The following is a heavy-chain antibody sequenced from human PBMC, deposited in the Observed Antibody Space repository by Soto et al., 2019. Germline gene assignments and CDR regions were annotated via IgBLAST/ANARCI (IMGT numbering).Heavy chain of an antibody. Sequence: SETLSLTCTVSGGSISSYYWSWIRQPPGKGLEWIGYIYYSGSINYNPSLKSRVTISVDTSKNQFSLKLSSVTAADTAVYYCASSGYSYDAFDIWGQGTMVTVSS. CDR1: GGSISSYY. CDR2: IYYSGSI. CDR3: ASSGYSYDAFDI. V-gene: IGHV4-59*01. J-gene: IGHJ3*02. D-gene: IGHD5-18*01.